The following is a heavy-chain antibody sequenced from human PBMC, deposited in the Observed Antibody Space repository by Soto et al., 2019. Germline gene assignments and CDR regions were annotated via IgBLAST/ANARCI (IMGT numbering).Heavy chain of an antibody. V-gene: IGHV3-48*03. CDR1: GFTFTNYE. CDR3: ARDPEKYSGSDLGIDY. CDR2: ISSSGKTI. D-gene: IGHD5-12*01. J-gene: IGHJ4*02. Sequence: GVSLRLSCAASGFTFTNYEMNWVRQAPGKGLEWISYISSSGKTISYADSVKGRFTISRDNAKNSLYLQMNSLRAEDTAVYYCARDPEKYSGSDLGIDYWGQGTLVTDSS.